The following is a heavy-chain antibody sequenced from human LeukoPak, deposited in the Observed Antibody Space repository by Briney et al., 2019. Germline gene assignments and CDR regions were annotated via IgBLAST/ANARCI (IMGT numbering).Heavy chain of an antibody. J-gene: IGHJ5*02. D-gene: IGHD4-11*01. Sequence: PGGSLRLSCAASGFTFSSYVMSWVRQAPGKGLEWVSAISGSGGSTYYADSVKGRFTISRDNSKNTLYLQMNSLRAEDTAVYYCAKESSNYVSVNWFGPWGQGTLVTVSS. V-gene: IGHV3-23*01. CDR3: AKESSNYVSVNWFGP. CDR1: GFTFSSYV. CDR2: ISGSGGST.